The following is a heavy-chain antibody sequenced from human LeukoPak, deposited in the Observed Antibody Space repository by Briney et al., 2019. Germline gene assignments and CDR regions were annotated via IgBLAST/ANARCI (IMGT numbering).Heavy chain of an antibody. V-gene: IGHV1-18*01. Sequence: ASVKVSCKASGYTFTSYGISWVRQAPGQGLEWMGWISAYNGNTNYAQKLQGRVTMTIDTSTSTAYMELRSLRSDDTAVYYCARLLHTLNYYYGMDVWGQGTTVTVSS. CDR2: ISAYNGNT. J-gene: IGHJ6*02. CDR3: ARLLHTLNYYYGMDV. D-gene: IGHD2-15*01. CDR1: GYTFTSYG.